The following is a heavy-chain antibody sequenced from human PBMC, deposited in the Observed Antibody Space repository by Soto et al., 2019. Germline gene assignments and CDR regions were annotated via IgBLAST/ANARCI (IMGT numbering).Heavy chain of an antibody. V-gene: IGHV3-23*01. CDR3: AKALQHTSLRDYFYYGMDV. CDR1: GFTFSGYV. Sequence: PGGSLRLSCAASGFTFSGYVMSWVRQAPGKGLEWVSGISGSGDNTYYADSVKGRFTISRDNSKNTLYLQMNSLRAEDTAVYYCAKALQHTSLRDYFYYGMDVWGPGTTVTV. CDR2: ISGSGDNT. D-gene: IGHD2-2*01. J-gene: IGHJ6*02.